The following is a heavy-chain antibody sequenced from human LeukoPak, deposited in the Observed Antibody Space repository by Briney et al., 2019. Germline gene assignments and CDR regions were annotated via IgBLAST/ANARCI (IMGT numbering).Heavy chain of an antibody. J-gene: IGHJ5*02. Sequence: SQTLSLTCTVSGGSISSGSYYWSWIRQPAGKGLEWIGRIYTSGSTNYNPSLKSRVTISVDTSKNQFSLKLSSVTAADTAVYYCARAPRFLEWLSYSGFDPWGQGTLVTVSS. D-gene: IGHD3-3*01. CDR2: IYTSGST. CDR1: GGSISSGSYY. V-gene: IGHV4-61*02. CDR3: ARAPRFLEWLSYSGFDP.